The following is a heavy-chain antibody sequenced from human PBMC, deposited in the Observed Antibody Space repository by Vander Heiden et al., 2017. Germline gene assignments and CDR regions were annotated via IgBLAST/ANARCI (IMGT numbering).Heavy chain of an antibody. CDR3: ARGESGYVDDY. D-gene: IGHD3-3*01. V-gene: IGHV4-59*01. CDR2: IYCSRST. J-gene: IGHJ4*02. CDR1: GGSISCYY. Sequence: QVQLQESGPGLVKPSETLSLTCTVSGGSISCYYWSWIRQPPGKGLGWIGYIYCSRSTNYNPSLKSRVTISVDTSKNQFSLKLSSVTAADTAVYYCARGESGYVDDYWGQGTLVTVSS.